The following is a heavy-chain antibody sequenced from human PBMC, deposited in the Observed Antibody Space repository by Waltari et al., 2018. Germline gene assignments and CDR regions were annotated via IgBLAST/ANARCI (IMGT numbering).Heavy chain of an antibody. D-gene: IGHD7-27*01. CDR1: VCTSTPAW. CDR3: TTLDAPWGG. V-gene: IGHV3-15*01. Sequence: EVQMVETGGGLVKPGDSLRLACAASVCTSTPAWLTWFRQAPGKGLEWVGRIKSKSDGAITDFAAPVRGRFSISRDDSQNMVFLQMNSLRTEDTAVYYCTTLDAPWGGWGHGTLVTVSS. CDR2: IKSKSDGAIT. J-gene: IGHJ4*01.